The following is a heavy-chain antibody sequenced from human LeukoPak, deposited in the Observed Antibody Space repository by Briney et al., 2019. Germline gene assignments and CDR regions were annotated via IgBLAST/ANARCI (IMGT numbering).Heavy chain of an antibody. CDR3: ARDPLMVGPNPIDY. J-gene: IGHJ4*02. Sequence: GGSLRLSCAASGFTFSSYAMHWVRQAPGKGLEWVAVISYDGRNKYYADSVKGRLTISRDNSKNTLYLQMNSLRAEDTAVYYCARDPLMVGPNPIDYWGQGTLVTVSS. CDR2: ISYDGRNK. V-gene: IGHV3-30*04. CDR1: GFTFSSYA. D-gene: IGHD2-8*01.